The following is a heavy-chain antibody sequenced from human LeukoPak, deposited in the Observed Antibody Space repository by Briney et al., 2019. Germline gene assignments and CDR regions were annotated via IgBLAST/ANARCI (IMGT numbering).Heavy chain of an antibody. V-gene: IGHV1-2*06. CDR2: INPNSGGT. J-gene: IGHJ4*02. Sequence: VASVTVSCTASGYTFTAYYMHWVRQAPGQGLEWMGRINPNSGGTNYAQKFQGRVTMTRDTSISTAYMELSRLRSDDTAVYYCARQGYDLRDYWGQGTLVTVSS. CDR1: GYTFTAYY. CDR3: ARQGYDLRDY. D-gene: IGHD5-12*01.